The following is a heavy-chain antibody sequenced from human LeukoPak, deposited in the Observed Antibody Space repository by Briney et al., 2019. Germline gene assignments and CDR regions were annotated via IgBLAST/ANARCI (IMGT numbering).Heavy chain of an antibody. J-gene: IGHJ6*03. CDR1: GGSISSYY. CDR2: IYYSGST. CDR3: ARCYGSGPYYMDV. D-gene: IGHD3-10*01. V-gene: IGHV4-59*01. Sequence: SETLSLTCTVSGGSISSYYWSWIRQPPGKGLEWIGYIYYSGSTNYNPSLKSRVTISVDTSKNQFSLKLSSVTAADTAVYYCARCYGSGPYYMDVWVKGTTVTISS.